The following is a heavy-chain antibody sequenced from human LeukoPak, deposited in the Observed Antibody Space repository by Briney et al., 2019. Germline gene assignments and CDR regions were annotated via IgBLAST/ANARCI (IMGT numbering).Heavy chain of an antibody. V-gene: IGHV3-53*05. D-gene: IGHD5-12*01. CDR1: GFTVSSNY. J-gene: IGHJ4*02. CDR3: ARDLVATILDY. Sequence: GGSLRLSCAASGFTVSSNYMSWVRQGPGKGLEWVSTIYSGGSTYYADSVTGRFTISRDNSKNTLYLQMNSLRAEDTAVYYCARDLVATILDYWGQGTLVTVSS. CDR2: IYSGGST.